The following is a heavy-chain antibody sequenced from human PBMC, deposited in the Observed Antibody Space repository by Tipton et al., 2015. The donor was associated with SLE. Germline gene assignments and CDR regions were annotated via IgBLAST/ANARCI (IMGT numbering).Heavy chain of an antibody. CDR1: GYTFTGYY. J-gene: IGHJ3*02. Sequence: QLVQSGAELKKPGTSVKVSCKTSGYTFTGYYIHWVRQASGQGLEWMGWLNPNSGDTTYAQKFQGRVTMTRDTSTSTAYMEVNSLKASDTAMYYCATYEVIMSRNQGGGAFDMWGQGTMVTVSS. CDR2: LNPNSGDT. CDR3: ATYEVIMSRNQGGGAFDM. D-gene: IGHD5/OR15-5a*01. V-gene: IGHV1-2*02.